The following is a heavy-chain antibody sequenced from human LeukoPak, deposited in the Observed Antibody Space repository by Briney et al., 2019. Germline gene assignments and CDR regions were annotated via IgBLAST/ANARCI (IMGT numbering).Heavy chain of an antibody. J-gene: IGHJ2*01. CDR1: GYSISSGYY. CDR2: IYHSGST. V-gene: IGHV4-38-2*02. D-gene: IGHD6-19*01. CDR3: ARHQAAIAVADGRYFDL. Sequence: SEALSLTCTISGYSISSGYYWGWIRQPPGKGLEWIGSIYHSGSTYYNPSLKSRVTISVDTSKNQFSLKLSSVTAADTAVYYCARHQAAIAVADGRYFDLWGRGTLVTVSS.